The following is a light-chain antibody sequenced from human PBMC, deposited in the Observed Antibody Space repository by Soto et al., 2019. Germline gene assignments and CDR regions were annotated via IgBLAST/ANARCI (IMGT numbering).Light chain of an antibody. CDR3: QQYNNWPRT. Sequence: EIVMTQSPATLSVSPGERATLSCRASQSVSSNLAWYQQTPGQAPRLIIYGAYNRANGIPVRFSGSGSGKEFTLTISSLQSEDFAVYYCQQYNNWPRTFGQGPQVEIQ. J-gene: IGKJ1*01. CDR1: QSVSSN. CDR2: GAY. V-gene: IGKV3-15*01.